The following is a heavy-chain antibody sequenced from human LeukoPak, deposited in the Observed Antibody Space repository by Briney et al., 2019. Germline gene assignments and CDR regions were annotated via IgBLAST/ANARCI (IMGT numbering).Heavy chain of an antibody. CDR2: INTNTGNP. J-gene: IGHJ4*02. V-gene: IGHV7-4-1*02. CDR1: GYTFTSYA. Sequence: EASVKVSCKASGYTFTSYAMNWVRQAAGQGLEWMGWINTNTGNPTYAQGFTGRFVFSLDTSVSTAYLQISSLKAEDTAVYYCARGDYYDSSGYYEPLRSVYWGQGTLVTVSS. CDR3: ARGDYYDSSGYYEPLRSVY. D-gene: IGHD3-22*01.